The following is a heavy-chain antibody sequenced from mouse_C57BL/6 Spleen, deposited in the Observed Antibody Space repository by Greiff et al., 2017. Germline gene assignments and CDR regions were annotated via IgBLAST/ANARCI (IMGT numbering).Heavy chain of an antibody. Sequence: QVQLQQPGAELVKPGASVKMSCKASGYTFTSYWITWVKQRPGQGLEWLGDIYPGSGSTNYNEKFKSKATLTVDTSSSPSYMQLSSLTYEDSAVYYGSYYSNYVDYFDYWGQGTTLTVSS. J-gene: IGHJ2*01. CDR2: IYPGSGST. CDR3: SYYSNYVDYFDY. D-gene: IGHD2-5*01. V-gene: IGHV1-55*01. CDR1: GYTFTSYW.